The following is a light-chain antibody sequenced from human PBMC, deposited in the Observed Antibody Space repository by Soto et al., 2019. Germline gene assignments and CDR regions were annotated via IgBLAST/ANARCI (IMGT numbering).Light chain of an antibody. CDR3: QQYGGSIT. Sequence: EIVLTQSPGTLSLSPGERATLSCRASQSISSSYLAWYQQKPGQAPRLLIYGASRRATGIPDRFSGSGSGTDFTLTISRLDPEDFAVYYCQQYGGSITFGQGTRLDIE. CDR1: QSISSSY. CDR2: GAS. J-gene: IGKJ5*01. V-gene: IGKV3-20*01.